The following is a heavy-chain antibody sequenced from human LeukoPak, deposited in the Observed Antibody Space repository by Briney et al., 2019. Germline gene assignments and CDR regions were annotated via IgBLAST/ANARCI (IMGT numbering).Heavy chain of an antibody. CDR3: ARDQSYCSGKTCYSSHDY. V-gene: IGHV3-21*01. Sequence: KSGGSLRLSCAASGFTFSSYDMHWVRQAPGKGLEWVSSITSVSRYKSYEDSVKGRFTISRDNAQNALYLQMTSLRVEDTAVYYCARDQSYCSGKTCYSSHDYWGQGTLVIVSS. J-gene: IGHJ4*02. CDR2: ITSVSRYK. D-gene: IGHD2-15*01. CDR1: GFTFSSYD.